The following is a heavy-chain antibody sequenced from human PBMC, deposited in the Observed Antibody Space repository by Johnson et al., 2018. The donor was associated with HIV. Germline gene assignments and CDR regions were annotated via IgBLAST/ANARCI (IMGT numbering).Heavy chain of an antibody. Sequence: QVQLVESGGGVVQPGRSLRLSCAASGFAFSSYGIHWVRQAPGKGLEWVAVISNDGSNEYYADSVKGRFTISRDNPKNTLYLQMNSLRYEDTAVYYCARDRGSSSLDAFDIWGQGTMVTVSS. CDR2: ISNDGSNE. J-gene: IGHJ3*02. CDR3: ARDRGSSSLDAFDI. V-gene: IGHV3-30*03. CDR1: GFAFSSYG. D-gene: IGHD6-6*01.